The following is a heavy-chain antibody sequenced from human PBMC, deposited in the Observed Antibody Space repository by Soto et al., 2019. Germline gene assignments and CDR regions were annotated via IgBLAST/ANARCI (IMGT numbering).Heavy chain of an antibody. D-gene: IGHD4-4*01. CDR3: AGDPDSHYNDSHASSYP. CDR2: INPNIGKT. V-gene: IGHV1-18*01. Sequence: ASVKVSCKASGYTFTSYGISWVRQAPGQGLEWLGRINPNIGKTNYAQKFQGRVTISADKFTGTAYMELTGLRSDDTAVYYCAGDPDSHYNDSHASSYPWGQGTLVTVSS. J-gene: IGHJ5*02. CDR1: GYTFTSYG.